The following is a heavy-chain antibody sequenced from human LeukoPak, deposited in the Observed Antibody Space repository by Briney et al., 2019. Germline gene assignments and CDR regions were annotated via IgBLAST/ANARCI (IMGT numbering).Heavy chain of an antibody. CDR3: PRNWDYSDFFDY. J-gene: IGHJ4*02. CDR2: IRSKANTYAT. Sequence: GGSLRLSCAASGFTFSASAMHWVRQTSGKGLEWVGRIRSKANTYATAYAASVKGRLTISRDESKNTAYLEMNSLKIEATAVYYCPRNWDYSDFFDYWGQGTLVTVSS. D-gene: IGHD4-11*01. CDR1: GFTFSASA. V-gene: IGHV3-73*01.